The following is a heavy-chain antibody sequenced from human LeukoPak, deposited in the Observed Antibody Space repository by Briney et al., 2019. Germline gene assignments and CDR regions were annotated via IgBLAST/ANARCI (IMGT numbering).Heavy chain of an antibody. Sequence: SETLSLTCSVSGGSISSYYWSWIRQPPGKGLEWLGHIYSSGSTTDNPSLKSRVTISVDTSKNQFSLKLSSVTAADTAVYYCASYTSSGSYFDYWGQGTLVTVSS. CDR2: IYSSGST. V-gene: IGHV4-59*12. CDR1: GGSISSYY. CDR3: ASYTSSGSYFDY. J-gene: IGHJ4*02. D-gene: IGHD1-26*01.